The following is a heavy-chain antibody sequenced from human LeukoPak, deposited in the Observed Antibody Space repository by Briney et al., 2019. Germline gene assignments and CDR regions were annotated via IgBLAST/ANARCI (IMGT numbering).Heavy chain of an antibody. CDR1: GFTFSDYW. CDR2: IKQDGSDK. V-gene: IGHV3-7*01. CDR3: ARGGGDY. D-gene: IGHD1-26*01. J-gene: IGHJ4*02. Sequence: GGSLRLSCVASGFTFSDYWMIWLRQAPGKGLEGVANIKQDGSDKKYVDSVKGRFTISRDNAKNSLYLQMDSLRDEDTAVYYCARGGGDYWGQGTLVTVTS.